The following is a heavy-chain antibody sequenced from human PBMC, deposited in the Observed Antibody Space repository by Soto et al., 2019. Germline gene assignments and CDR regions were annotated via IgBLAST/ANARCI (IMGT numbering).Heavy chain of an antibody. D-gene: IGHD3-22*01. Sequence: SETLSLTCTVSGGSISSYYWSWIRQPPGKGLEWIGYIYYSGSTNYNPSLKSRVTISVDTSKNQFSLKLSSVTAADTAVYYCARGRYYYDSSGYYYYFDYRGQGTLVTVSS. CDR1: GGSISSYY. CDR2: IYYSGST. J-gene: IGHJ4*02. CDR3: ARGRYYYDSSGYYYYFDY. V-gene: IGHV4-59*01.